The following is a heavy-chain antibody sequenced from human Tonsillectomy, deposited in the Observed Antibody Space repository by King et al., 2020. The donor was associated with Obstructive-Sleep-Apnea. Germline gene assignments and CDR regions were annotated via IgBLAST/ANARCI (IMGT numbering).Heavy chain of an antibody. CDR1: GGSISSGGYY. V-gene: IGHV4-31*03. Sequence: QLQESGPGLVKPSQTLSLTCTVSGGSISSGGYYWSWIRQHPGKGLEWIGYIYYSGSTYYNPSLKSRVTISVDTSKNQFSLKLSSVTAEDTALYYCAKVPLGSGSYYRPYFDCWGQGTLVTVSS. D-gene: IGHD3-10*01. CDR3: AKVPLGSGSYYRPYFDC. J-gene: IGHJ4*02. CDR2: IYYSGST.